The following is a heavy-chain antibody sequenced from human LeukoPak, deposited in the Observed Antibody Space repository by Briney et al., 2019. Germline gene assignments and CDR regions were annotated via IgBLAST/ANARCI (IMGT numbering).Heavy chain of an antibody. CDR2: INHSGST. Sequence: SETLSLTCAVYGGSFSGYYCSWIRQPPGKGLEWIGEINHSGSTNYNPSLKGRVTISVDTSKNQFSLKLSSVTAADTAVYYCARGGIVDYWGQGTLVTVSS. CDR1: GGSFSGYY. D-gene: IGHD1-14*01. CDR3: ARGGIVDY. J-gene: IGHJ4*02. V-gene: IGHV4-34*01.